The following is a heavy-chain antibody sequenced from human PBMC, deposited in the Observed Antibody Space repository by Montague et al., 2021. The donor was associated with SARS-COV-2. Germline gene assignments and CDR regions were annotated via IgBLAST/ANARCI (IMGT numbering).Heavy chain of an antibody. CDR2: IYYSGST. J-gene: IGHJ6*02. D-gene: IGHD2-8*01. V-gene: IGHV4-59*01. Sequence: SETLSLTCTVSGGSISGYYWSWIRQPPGKGLEWIGYIYYSGSTKYNPFLGGGVTVSVDRSKNQVSLKWSSVTAADTAVYYCARLLRSCTNGVCRTYYYAMDVWGQGTTVTVSS. CDR3: ARLLRSCTNGVCRTYYYAMDV. CDR1: GGSISGYY.